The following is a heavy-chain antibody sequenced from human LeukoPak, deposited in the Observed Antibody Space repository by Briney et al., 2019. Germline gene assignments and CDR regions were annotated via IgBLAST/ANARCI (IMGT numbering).Heavy chain of an antibody. CDR2: ISSSSSYT. V-gene: IGHV3-11*06. CDR1: GFTSSDYY. CDR3: ARVADGYSGYDSIDY. J-gene: IGHJ4*02. D-gene: IGHD5-12*01. Sequence: PGGSLRLSCAASGFTSSDYYMSWIRQAPGKGLEWVSYISSSSSYTNYADSVKGRFTISRDNAKNSLYLQMNSLRAEDTAVYYCARVADGYSGYDSIDYWGQGTLVTVSS.